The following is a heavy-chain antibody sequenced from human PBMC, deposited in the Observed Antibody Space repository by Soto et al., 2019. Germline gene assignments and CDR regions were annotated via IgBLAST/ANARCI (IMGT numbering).Heavy chain of an antibody. J-gene: IGHJ6*02. V-gene: IGHV4-59*01. Sequence: SETLSLTCTVSGGSISSYYWSWIRQPPGKGLEWIGYIYYSGSTNYNPSLKSRVAISVDTSKNQFSLKLSSVTAADTAVYYCAGGMTTMIVVVITLCYYYGMDVWGQGTTVTVSS. CDR3: AGGMTTMIVVVITLCYYYGMDV. D-gene: IGHD3-22*01. CDR2: IYYSGST. CDR1: GGSISSYY.